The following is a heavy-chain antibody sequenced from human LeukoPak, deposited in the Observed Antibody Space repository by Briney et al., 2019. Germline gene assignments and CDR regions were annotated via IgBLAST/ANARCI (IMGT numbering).Heavy chain of an antibody. CDR3: ARGAPLKWELPFIMGLTSSSLDY. Sequence: EASVTVSCKASGYTFTGYYMHWVRQAPGQGLEWMGWINPNSGGTNYAQKFQGRVTMTRDTSISTAYMELSRLRSDDTAVYYCARGAPLKWELPFIMGLTSSSLDYWGQGTLVTVSS. V-gene: IGHV1-2*02. CDR2: INPNSGGT. CDR1: GYTFTGYY. D-gene: IGHD1-26*01. J-gene: IGHJ4*02.